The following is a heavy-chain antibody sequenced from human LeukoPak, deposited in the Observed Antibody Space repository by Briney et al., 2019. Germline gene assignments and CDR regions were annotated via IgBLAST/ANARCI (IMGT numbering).Heavy chain of an antibody. J-gene: IGHJ4*02. CDR3: ARMDGYNRIFDY. CDR2: VIPIFGTA. CDR1: GGTFSSYA. Sequence: SVKVSCKASGGTFSSYAISWVRQAHGQGLEWMGGVIPIFGTANYAQKFQGRVTITTDESTSTAYMELSSLRSEDTAVYYCARMDGYNRIFDYWGQGTLVTVSS. V-gene: IGHV1-69*05. D-gene: IGHD5-24*01.